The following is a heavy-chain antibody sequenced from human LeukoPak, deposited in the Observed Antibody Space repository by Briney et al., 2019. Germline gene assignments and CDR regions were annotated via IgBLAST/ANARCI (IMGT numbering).Heavy chain of an antibody. CDR1: GGSLSGYY. D-gene: IGHD3-3*01. Sequence: PSQTLSLTCAVYGGSLSGYYWSWIRQPPRKGLEWIGGIDHSVSTDYNPSLRPPVTISVDTSKNQFSLKLSAVTVGAPAWFSCGRGPPPMGITIFGGGQYYFDYWGQRTLVTVSS. CDR2: IDHSVST. CDR3: GRGPPPMGITIFGGGQYYFDY. V-gene: IGHV4-34*01. J-gene: IGHJ4*02.